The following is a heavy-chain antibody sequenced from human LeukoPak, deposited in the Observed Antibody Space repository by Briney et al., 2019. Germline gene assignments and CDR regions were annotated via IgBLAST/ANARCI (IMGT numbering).Heavy chain of an antibody. V-gene: IGHV6-1*01. D-gene: IGHD6-19*01. CDR3: ARDVGTSGWYTFDY. J-gene: IGHJ4*02. Sequence: SQTLSLTCAISGDSVSSINGAWNWIRQSPSRGLEWLGRTYYRSKRYDDYAGSMKGRITISPDTSKNQFYLHLNSVTPEDTAVYYCARDVGTSGWYTFDYWGQGTLVTVSS. CDR2: TYYRSKRYD. CDR1: GDSVSSINGA.